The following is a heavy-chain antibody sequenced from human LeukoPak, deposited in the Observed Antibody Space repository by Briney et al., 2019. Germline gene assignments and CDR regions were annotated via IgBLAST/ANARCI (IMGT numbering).Heavy chain of an antibody. J-gene: IGHJ4*02. CDR2: ISSSSSYI. CDR1: GFTFSSYS. V-gene: IGHV3-21*01. Sequence: GGSLRLSCAASGFTFSSYSMNWVRQAPGKGLEWVSSISSSSSYIYYADSVKGRFTISRDNAKNSLYLQMNSLRAEDTAVYYCARNSLPNTPFDYWGQGTLVTVSS. CDR3: ARNSLPNTPFDY. D-gene: IGHD2-2*02.